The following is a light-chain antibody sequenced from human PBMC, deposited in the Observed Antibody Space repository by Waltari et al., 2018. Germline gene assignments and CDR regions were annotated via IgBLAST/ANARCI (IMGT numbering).Light chain of an antibody. CDR3: SSYTTSSAPGV. J-gene: IGLJ1*01. Sequence: QSALTQPASVSGSPGQSLTIHCAGTDSDVGAYDFVSWYQQHPGKAPHLIIYEVSNRHSGISNRFSASKSGNTASLTISGLQAEDEADYYCSSYTTSSAPGVFGTGTRVTVL. V-gene: IGLV2-14*01. CDR1: DSDVGAYDF. CDR2: EVS.